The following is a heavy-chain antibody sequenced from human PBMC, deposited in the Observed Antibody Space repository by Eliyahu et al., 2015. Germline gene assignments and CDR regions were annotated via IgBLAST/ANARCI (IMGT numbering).Heavy chain of an antibody. CDR2: IKSKTDGGTT. V-gene: IGHV3-15*01. CDR3: TTAPYCSSTSCYEDYYYYGMDV. D-gene: IGHD2-2*01. Sequence: EVQLVESGGGLVKPGGSLRLSCAASXFXFXNAWMXWVXXAPGKGLEWVGRIKSKTDGGTTDYAAPVKGRFTISRDDSKNTLYLQMNSLKTEDTAVYYCTTAPYCSSTSCYEDYYYYGMDVWGQGTTVTVSS. CDR1: XFXFXNAW. J-gene: IGHJ6*02.